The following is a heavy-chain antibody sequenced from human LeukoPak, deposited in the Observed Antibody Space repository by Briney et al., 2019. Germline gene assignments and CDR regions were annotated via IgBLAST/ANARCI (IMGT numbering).Heavy chain of an antibody. V-gene: IGHV5-51*01. D-gene: IGHD6-19*01. CDR3: ARHSRGWYSYYYGMDV. Sequence: GESLKISCKGSGYSFTSYWIGWVRQMPGKGLEWMGIIYPGDSDTRYSPSFQGQVTISADKSISTAYLQWSSLKASDTAMYYCARHSRGWYSYYYGMDVWGQGTTVTVSS. CDR1: GYSFTSYW. J-gene: IGHJ6*02. CDR2: IYPGDSDT.